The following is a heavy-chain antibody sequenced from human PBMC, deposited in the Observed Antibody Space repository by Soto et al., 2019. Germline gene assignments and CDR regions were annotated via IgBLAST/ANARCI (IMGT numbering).Heavy chain of an antibody. J-gene: IGHJ5*02. D-gene: IGHD6-6*01. CDR3: ARISSSSSWFDP. Sequence: ASVKVSCKASGYTFFTYGITWVRQAPGQGLEWMGWISTYNGDTDYVQKLQGRVTMTTDTSTRTAYMELRSLTSDDTAMYYCARISSSSSWFDPWGQGTLVTVSS. V-gene: IGHV1-18*01. CDR1: GYTFFTYG. CDR2: ISTYNGDT.